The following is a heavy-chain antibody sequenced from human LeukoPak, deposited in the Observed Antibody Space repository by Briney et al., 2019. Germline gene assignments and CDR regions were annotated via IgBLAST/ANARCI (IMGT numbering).Heavy chain of an antibody. D-gene: IGHD3-10*01. CDR1: GGSISSYY. Sequence: SETLSLTCTVSGGSISSYYWSWIRQPAGKGLEWIGRIYTSGSTNYNPSLKSRVTISVDKSKNQFSLKLSSVTAADTAVYYCAILVRAIYWYFDLWGRGTLVTVSS. J-gene: IGHJ2*01. V-gene: IGHV4-4*07. CDR3: AILVRAIYWYFDL. CDR2: IYTSGST.